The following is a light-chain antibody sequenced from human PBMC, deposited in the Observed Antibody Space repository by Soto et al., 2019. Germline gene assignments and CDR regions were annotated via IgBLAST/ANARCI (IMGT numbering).Light chain of an antibody. CDR2: GAS. Sequence: ETVLTQSPGTLSLSPGERATLSCRASQSVSSSYLAWYQQKPGQAPRLLIYGASSRATGIPDRFSGSGSGTDFTLTISRVEPEDFAVYHCQQYGNSPPTFGQGTKLEIK. CDR1: QSVSSSY. V-gene: IGKV3-20*01. J-gene: IGKJ2*01. CDR3: QQYGNSPPT.